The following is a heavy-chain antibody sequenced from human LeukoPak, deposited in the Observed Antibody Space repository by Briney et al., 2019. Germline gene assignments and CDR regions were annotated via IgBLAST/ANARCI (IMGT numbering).Heavy chain of an antibody. CDR2: INPSGGST. V-gene: IGHV1-46*01. Sequence: ASVKVSCKASGYTFTGYYMHWVRQAPGQGLEWMGIINPSGGSTSYAQKFQGRVTMTRDTSTSTVYMELSSLRSEDTAVYYCARDRFGYCSSTSCFDYYYYYYMDVWGKGTTVTVSS. J-gene: IGHJ6*03. CDR1: GYTFTGYY. CDR3: ARDRFGYCSSTSCFDYYYYYYMDV. D-gene: IGHD2-2*01.